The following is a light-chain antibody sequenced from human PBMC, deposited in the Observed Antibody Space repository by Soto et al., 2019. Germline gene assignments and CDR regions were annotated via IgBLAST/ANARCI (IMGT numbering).Light chain of an antibody. CDR2: EVT. V-gene: IGLV2-8*01. CDR3: SSYTSSSTLYV. CDR1: SSDVGGYNY. J-gene: IGLJ1*01. Sequence: QSALTQPPSASGSPGQSVTISCTGTSSDVGGYNYVSWYQQRPGKAPKLMIYEVTKRPSGVPDRFSGSKSGNTASLTVSGLQAEDEADYYCSSYTSSSTLYVFGTGTKVTVL.